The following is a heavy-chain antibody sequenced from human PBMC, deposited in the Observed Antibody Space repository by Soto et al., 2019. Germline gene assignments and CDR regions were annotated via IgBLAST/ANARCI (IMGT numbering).Heavy chain of an antibody. CDR2: IYYSGST. Sequence: SENLSLTCTVSGGSISSYYWSWIRQPPWKGLEWIGCIYYSGSTNYNPSLKSRVTISVDTAKNQFSLKLSAVAAADPAVYYSARVNGDYDLVRAPDYWGQGTMVTVSS. CDR3: ARVNGDYDLVRAPDY. J-gene: IGHJ4*02. D-gene: IGHD4-17*01. CDR1: GGSISSYY. V-gene: IGHV4-59*01.